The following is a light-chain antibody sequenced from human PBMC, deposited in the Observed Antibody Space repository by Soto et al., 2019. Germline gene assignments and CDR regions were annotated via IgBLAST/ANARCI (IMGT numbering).Light chain of an antibody. CDR3: SSYTSSSTLV. CDR2: DVT. CDR1: SSDVGGYNY. Sequence: QSVRTQPASVSGSPGQSITISCTATSSDVGGYNYVSWYQQYPGKAPQLMISDVTNRPSGVSNRFSGSKSGNTASLTISGLQAEDEADYYCSSYTSSSTLVFGGGTKVTVL. J-gene: IGLJ3*02. V-gene: IGLV2-14*01.